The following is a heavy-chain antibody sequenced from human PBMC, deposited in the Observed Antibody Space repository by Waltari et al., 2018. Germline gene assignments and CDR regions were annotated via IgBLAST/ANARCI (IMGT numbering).Heavy chain of an antibody. D-gene: IGHD4-17*01. CDR1: GGPLSSYY. Sequence: QVQLQESGPGLVKPSETLSLTCTVSGGPLSSYYWSWIRQPPGKGLEWIGYIYYSWSTNYNPSLKIRVTISVDTSKNQFSLKLSSVTAADTAVYYCARQDYGDYGWFDPWGQGTLVTVSS. CDR2: IYYSWST. J-gene: IGHJ5*02. CDR3: ARQDYGDYGWFDP. V-gene: IGHV4-59*01.